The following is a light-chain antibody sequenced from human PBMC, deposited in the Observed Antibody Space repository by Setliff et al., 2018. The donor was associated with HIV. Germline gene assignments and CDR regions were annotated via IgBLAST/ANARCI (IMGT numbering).Light chain of an antibody. CDR1: SSDVGGYNY. CDR2: EVR. V-gene: IGLV2-14*01. CDR3: SSYTGSTLYV. Sequence: QSVLAQPASVSGSPGQSITISCTGTSSDVGGYNYVSWYQQYPGKAPKLMISEVRNRASGVSSRFSGSKSGNTASLTISGLQTEDEGDYYCSSYTGSTLYVFGTGTKVTV. J-gene: IGLJ1*01.